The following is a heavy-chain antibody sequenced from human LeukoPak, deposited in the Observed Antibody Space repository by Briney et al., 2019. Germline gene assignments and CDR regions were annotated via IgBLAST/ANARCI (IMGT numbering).Heavy chain of an antibody. CDR3: AKDWRNVFHYYDSSGYIGYFDY. D-gene: IGHD3-22*01. V-gene: IGHV3-23*01. J-gene: IGHJ4*02. CDR2: ISGSGGST. CDR1: GFTSSSYA. Sequence: GGSLRLSCAASGFTSSSYAMSWVRQAPGKGLEWVSAISGSGGSTYYADSVKGRFTISRDNSKNTLYLQMNSLRAEDTAVYYCAKDWRNVFHYYDSSGYIGYFDYWGQGTLVTVSS.